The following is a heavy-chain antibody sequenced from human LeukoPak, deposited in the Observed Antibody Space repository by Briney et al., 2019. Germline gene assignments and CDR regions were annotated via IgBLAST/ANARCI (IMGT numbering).Heavy chain of an antibody. Sequence: ASVKVSCKASGYTFTSYGISWVRQAPGQGLEWMGWISAYNGNTNYAQKLQGRVTMTTDTSTSTAYMELRSLRSDDTAVYYCAREVEYCSGGSCYSWFDPWGQGTLVTVSS. V-gene: IGHV1-18*01. CDR1: GYTFTSYG. CDR2: ISAYNGNT. J-gene: IGHJ5*02. D-gene: IGHD2-15*01. CDR3: AREVEYCSGGSCYSWFDP.